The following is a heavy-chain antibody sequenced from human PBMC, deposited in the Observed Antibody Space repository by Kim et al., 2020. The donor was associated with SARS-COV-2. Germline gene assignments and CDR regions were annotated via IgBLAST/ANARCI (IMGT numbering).Heavy chain of an antibody. CDR2: INHSGST. D-gene: IGHD2-15*01. Sequence: SETLSLTCAVYGGSFSGYYWSWIRQPPGKGLEWIGEINHSGSTNYNPSLKSRVTISVDTSKNQFSLKLSSVTAADTAVYYCARGLLCSGGSCYSRYYYYGMDVWGQGTTVTVSS. CDR3: ARGLLCSGGSCYSRYYYYGMDV. J-gene: IGHJ6*02. CDR1: GGSFSGYY. V-gene: IGHV4-34*01.